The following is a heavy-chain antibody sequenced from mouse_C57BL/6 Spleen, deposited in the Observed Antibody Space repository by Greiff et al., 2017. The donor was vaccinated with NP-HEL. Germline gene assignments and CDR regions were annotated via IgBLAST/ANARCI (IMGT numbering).Heavy chain of an antibody. CDR2: ISDGGSYT. D-gene: IGHD3-2*02. V-gene: IGHV5-4*01. CDR3: AREGSSGYDY. CDR1: GFTFSSYA. J-gene: IGHJ2*01. Sequence: EVKLVESGGGLVKPGGSLKLSCAASGFTFSSYAMSWVRQTPEKRLEWVATISDGGSYTYYPDNVKGRFTISRDNAKNNLYLQMSHLKSEDTAMYYCAREGSSGYDYWGQGTTLTVSS.